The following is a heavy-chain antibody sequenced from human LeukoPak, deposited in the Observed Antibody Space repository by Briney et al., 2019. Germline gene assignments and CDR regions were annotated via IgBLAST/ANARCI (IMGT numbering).Heavy chain of an antibody. CDR3: ASEFYYDSGY. Sequence: GRSLRLSCAASGFVFSNYGMHWVRQAPGKGLEWVAFIWHDGSKKYYADSVLGRFTISRDNSRNTLYLQMNSLRAEDTAIYYCASEFYYDSGYWGQGTLVTVSS. J-gene: IGHJ4*02. CDR1: GFVFSNYG. CDR2: IWHDGSKK. V-gene: IGHV3-33*01. D-gene: IGHD3-22*01.